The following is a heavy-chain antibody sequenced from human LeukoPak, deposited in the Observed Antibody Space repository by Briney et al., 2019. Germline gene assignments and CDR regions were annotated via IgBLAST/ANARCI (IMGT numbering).Heavy chain of an antibody. D-gene: IGHD4-17*01. J-gene: IGHJ6*03. V-gene: IGHV3-23*01. CDR1: GFTFSSYA. Sequence: GGSLRLSCAASGFTFSSYAMSRVRQAPGKGLEWVSAISGSGGSTYYADSVKGRFTISRDNSKNTLYLQMNSLRAEDTAVYYCAKDSTAGSYYYYYMDVWGKGTTVTVSS. CDR3: AKDSTAGSYYYYYMDV. CDR2: ISGSGGST.